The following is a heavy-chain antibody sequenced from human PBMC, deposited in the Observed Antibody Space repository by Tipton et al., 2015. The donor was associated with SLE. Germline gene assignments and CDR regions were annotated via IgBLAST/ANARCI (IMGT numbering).Heavy chain of an antibody. CDR3: ARERYCSGASCYAPDY. Sequence: TLSLTCSVSGYSISSGYYWGWVRQAPGKGLEWIGSIYHSGSTYYNPSLKSRVTISVDTSKNQFSLKLKSVTAADSAVYYCARERYCSGASCYAPDYWGQGTLVTVSS. V-gene: IGHV4-38-2*02. CDR1: GYSISSGYY. J-gene: IGHJ4*02. D-gene: IGHD2-2*01. CDR2: IYHSGST.